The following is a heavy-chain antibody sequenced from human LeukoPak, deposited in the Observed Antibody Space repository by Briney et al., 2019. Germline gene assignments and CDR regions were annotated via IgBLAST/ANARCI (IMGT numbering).Heavy chain of an antibody. J-gene: IGHJ6*03. CDR2: ISWNSGSI. D-gene: IGHD6-19*01. CDR3: ARDGSSGSDYYYYYMDV. CDR1: GFTFDDYA. Sequence: PGGSLRLSCAASGFTFDDYAMHWVRQAPGKGLEWVSGISWNSGSIGYADSVKGRFTISRDNAKNSLYLQMNSLRAEDTAVYYCARDGSSGSDYYYYYMDVWGKGTTVTISS. V-gene: IGHV3-9*01.